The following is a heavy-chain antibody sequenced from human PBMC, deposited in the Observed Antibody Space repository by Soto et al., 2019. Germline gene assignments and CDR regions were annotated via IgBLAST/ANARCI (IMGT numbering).Heavy chain of an antibody. CDR3: ARQVDGYNFGTGWFDP. CDR1: GYSFTSYW. CDR2: IYPGDSDT. Sequence: GESLKISCKGSGYSFTSYWIGWVRQMPGKGLEWMGIIYPGDSDTRYSPSFQGQVTISADKSISTAYLQWSSLKASDTAMYYCARQVDGYNFGTGWFDPWGQGTLVTVSS. D-gene: IGHD1-1*01. J-gene: IGHJ5*02. V-gene: IGHV5-51*01.